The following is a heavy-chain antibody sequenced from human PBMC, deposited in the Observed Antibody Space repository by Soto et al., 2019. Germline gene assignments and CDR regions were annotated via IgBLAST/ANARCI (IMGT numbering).Heavy chain of an antibody. CDR1: GFTFSSGA. V-gene: IGHV3-23*01. Sequence: SLRLSCAASGFTFSSGAMGWVRQAPGKGLEWVSDIIDSGGSTYYADSVKGRFTISRDNSKSTLYLQMNSLRAEDTVLYYCAKGRSYYYYYGVDVWGQGTTLTVSS. J-gene: IGHJ6*02. CDR3: AKGRSYYYYYGVDV. CDR2: IIDSGGST.